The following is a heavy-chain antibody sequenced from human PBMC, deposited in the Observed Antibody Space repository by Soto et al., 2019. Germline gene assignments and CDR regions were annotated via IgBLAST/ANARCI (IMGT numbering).Heavy chain of an antibody. V-gene: IGHV5-51*01. J-gene: IGHJ5*02. Sequence: VQLVQSGTEVKKPGESLKISCKGSGYFFAGYWIAWLRQMPGKGLEWMGIIYPDNSNTKYSRSFQGQVTISADKSSSTAVLQWSSLKASDTATYYCARQGAAVPTVPLIWFDPWGQGTLVTVSS. CDR3: ARQGAAVPTVPLIWFDP. CDR2: IYPDNSNT. CDR1: GYFFAGYW. D-gene: IGHD6-13*01.